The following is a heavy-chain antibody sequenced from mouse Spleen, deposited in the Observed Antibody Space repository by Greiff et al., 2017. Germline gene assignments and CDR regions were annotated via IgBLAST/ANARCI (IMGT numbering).Heavy chain of an antibody. D-gene: IGHD2-3*01. CDR1: GYTFTDYE. CDR2: IDPETGGT. J-gene: IGHJ4*01. CDR3: TRDGVDPYYAMDY. Sequence: QVHVKQSGAELVRPGASVTLSCKASGYTFTDYEMHWVKQTPVHGLEWIGAIDPETGGTAYNQKFKGKAILTADKSSSTAYMELRSLTSEDSAVYYCTRDGVDPYYAMDYWGQGTSVTVSS. V-gene: IGHV1-15*01.